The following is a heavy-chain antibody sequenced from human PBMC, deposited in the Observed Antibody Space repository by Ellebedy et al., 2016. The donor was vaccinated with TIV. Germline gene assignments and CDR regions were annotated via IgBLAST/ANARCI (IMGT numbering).Heavy chain of an antibody. D-gene: IGHD3-3*01. J-gene: IGHJ4*02. Sequence: GGSLRLSXAASGFIVSATYMSWVRQAPGKGLEWVSIIYPDDRTFYAGFARGRFSISRNKSKNTLYLQMNSLRADATAVYYCARDSGFGVDTPYWGQGTPVTVSS. CDR3: ARDSGFGVDTPY. V-gene: IGHV3-53*01. CDR1: GFIVSATY. CDR2: IYPDDRT.